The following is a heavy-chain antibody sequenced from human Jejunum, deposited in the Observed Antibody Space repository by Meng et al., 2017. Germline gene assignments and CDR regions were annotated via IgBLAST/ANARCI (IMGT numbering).Heavy chain of an antibody. CDR1: GGSIPTDW. V-gene: IGHV4-4*02. D-gene: IGHD5-12*01. Sequence: VAAHEPVPGLVKLAGTLSLTCPVSGGSIPTDWCNWVRQPPGKGLEWIGEIWHSGASNYNPSLRSRVTISVDKSKNQLSLELASLTAADTAVYYCARGATGTRPFDYWGQGTLVTVSS. CDR3: ARGATGTRPFDY. J-gene: IGHJ4*02. CDR2: IWHSGAS.